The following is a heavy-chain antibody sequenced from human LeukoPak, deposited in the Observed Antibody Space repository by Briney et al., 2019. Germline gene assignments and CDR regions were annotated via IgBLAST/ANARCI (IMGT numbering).Heavy chain of an antibody. CDR1: GGSISSYY. J-gene: IGHJ4*02. CDR3: AREGPEYYFDY. V-gene: IGHV4-59*01. Sequence: PSETLSLTCTVSGGSISSYYWSWLRQPPGKGLEWIGYIYYSGSTNYKPSLKSRVTISVDTSKNQFSLKLSSVAAADTAVYYCAREGPEYYFDYWGQGTLVTVSS. CDR2: IYYSGST.